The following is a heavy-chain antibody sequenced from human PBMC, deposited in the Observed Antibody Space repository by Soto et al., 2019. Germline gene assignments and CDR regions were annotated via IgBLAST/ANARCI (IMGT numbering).Heavy chain of an antibody. CDR2: IYYSGHI. V-gene: IGHV4-59*08. J-gene: IGHJ4*02. Sequence: QVQLQESGPGLVKPSEILSLTCNVSGASITTYYWSWIRQPPGKGLEWIGYIYYSGHINYNPSLKSRVTISVDTSKNQFSLKLSSVTAADTAVYYCARHGATNWGGFFVSWGLGTLVSVSS. CDR1: GASITTYY. CDR3: ARHGATNWGGFFVS. D-gene: IGHD7-27*01.